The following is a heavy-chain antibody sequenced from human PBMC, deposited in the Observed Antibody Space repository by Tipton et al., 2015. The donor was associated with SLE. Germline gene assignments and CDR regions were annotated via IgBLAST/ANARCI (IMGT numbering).Heavy chain of an antibody. CDR1: GYSFTNSW. Sequence: QLVQSGPEVKKPGEALQISCKTSGYSFTNSWIVWFRHMPGKGLECMGMIDPSDSDTRYNPSFQGHVSMSIDRSTTTAYLQWKSLKASDTAMYFCARRWVQTVFDYWGQGTLVTVSS. CDR2: IDPSDSDT. D-gene: IGHD3-10*01. V-gene: IGHV5-51*03. CDR3: ARRWVQTVFDY. J-gene: IGHJ4*02.